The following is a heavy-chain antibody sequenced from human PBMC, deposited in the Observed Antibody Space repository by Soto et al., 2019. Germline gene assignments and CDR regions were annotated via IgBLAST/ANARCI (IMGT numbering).Heavy chain of an antibody. Sequence: QVQLQESGPGLVKPSGTLSLTFAGSGASIRSNNWWSWVRQPPGKGLEWMGEIFHCGSTYYHPSLKTRLTISVDKSKILCSLNLTSVTAADTAVYYAARVYSGGCADSWGRGPRVPVS. CDR1: GASIRSNNW. CDR3: ARVYSGGCADS. V-gene: IGHV4-4*02. D-gene: IGHD1-26*01. J-gene: IGHJ4*02. CDR2: IFHCGST.